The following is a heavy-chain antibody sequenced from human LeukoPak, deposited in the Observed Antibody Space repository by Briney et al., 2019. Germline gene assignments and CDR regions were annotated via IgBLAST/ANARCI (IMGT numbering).Heavy chain of an antibody. Sequence: SGTLSLTCTVSGGSISSGDYYWSWIRQPPGTGLEWIGYIYYSGSTYYNPSLKSRVTISVDTSKNQFSLKLSSVTAADTAVYYCAREVGANFDYWGQGTLVTVSS. D-gene: IGHD1-26*01. CDR1: GGSISSGDYY. CDR2: IYYSGST. CDR3: AREVGANFDY. V-gene: IGHV4-30-4*08. J-gene: IGHJ4*02.